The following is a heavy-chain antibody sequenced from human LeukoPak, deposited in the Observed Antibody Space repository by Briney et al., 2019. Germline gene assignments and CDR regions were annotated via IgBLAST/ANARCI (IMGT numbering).Heavy chain of an antibody. J-gene: IGHJ5*02. CDR3: ASITMVRGVIRWFDP. CDR1: GYSFTNYW. V-gene: IGHV5-51*01. Sequence: GESLKISCKGSGYSFTNYWIGWVRQMPGKGLEWMGIIYPGDSDTRYSPSFQGQVTISADKSISTAYLQWSSLKASDTAMYYCASITMVRGVIRWFDPWGQGTLVTVSS. CDR2: IYPGDSDT. D-gene: IGHD3-10*01.